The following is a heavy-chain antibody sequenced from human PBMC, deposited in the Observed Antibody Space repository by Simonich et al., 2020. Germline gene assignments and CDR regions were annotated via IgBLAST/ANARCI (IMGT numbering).Heavy chain of an antibody. CDR2: INPNRGST. J-gene: IGHJ1*01. D-gene: IGHD6-13*01. CDR1: GYTFTGNY. Sequence: QVQLVQSGAEVKKPGASVKVSCKASGYTFTGNYMHWVRQAPGQGLELMGGINPNRGSTTYEKKVPGRVTMTRNTSISTAYMELSRLRSDDTAVYYCARSHIAAAGTGYFQHWGQGTLVTVSS. CDR3: ARSHIAAAGTGYFQH. V-gene: IGHV1-2*02.